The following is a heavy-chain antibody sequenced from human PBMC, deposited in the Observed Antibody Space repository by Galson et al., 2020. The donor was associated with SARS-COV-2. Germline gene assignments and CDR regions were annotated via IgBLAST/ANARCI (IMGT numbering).Heavy chain of an antibody. CDR3: ARGDILTGYLSPHYYYDGMDV. Sequence: GESLQISCAASGFTFSSYDMHWVRQATGQGLEWVSAIGTAGDTYYQGSVKGRFTISRENAKNSLYLQMNSLRAGDTAVYYCARGDILTGYLSPHYYYDGMDVWGQGITVTVSS. J-gene: IGHJ6*02. D-gene: IGHD3-9*01. CDR1: GFTFSSYD. V-gene: IGHV3-13*01. CDR2: IGTAGDT.